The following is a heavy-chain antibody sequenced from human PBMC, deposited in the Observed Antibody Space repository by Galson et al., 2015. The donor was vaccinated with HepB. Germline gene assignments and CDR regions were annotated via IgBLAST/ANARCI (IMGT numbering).Heavy chain of an antibody. D-gene: IGHD3-3*01. J-gene: IGHJ6*03. CDR2: IYYSGST. CDR1: GGSISSYY. CDR3: ARGPHYDFWSGSYYYYYMDV. V-gene: IGHV4-59*01. Sequence: ETLSLTCTVSGGSISSYYWSWIRQPPGKGLEWIGYIYYSGSTNYNPSLKSRVTISVDTSKNQFSLKLSSVTAADTAVYYCARGPHYDFWSGSYYYYYMDVWGKGTTVTVSS.